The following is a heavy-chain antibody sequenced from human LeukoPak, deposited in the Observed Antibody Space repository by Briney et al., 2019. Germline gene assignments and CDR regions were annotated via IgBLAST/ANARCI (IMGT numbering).Heavy chain of an antibody. CDR3: ARDNVVPAATPEYYYYYGMDV. J-gene: IGHJ6*02. CDR1: GDSIGSYF. CDR2: IYHSGST. D-gene: IGHD2-2*01. Sequence: PSETLPLTCTVSGDSIGSYFWSWIRQSPGKGLEWIGHIYHSGSTNYNPSLKSRVTISIDTSKNQFSLKLTSVTSADTAVYYCARDNVVPAATPEYYYYYGMDVWGQGTTVTVSS. V-gene: IGHV4-59*01.